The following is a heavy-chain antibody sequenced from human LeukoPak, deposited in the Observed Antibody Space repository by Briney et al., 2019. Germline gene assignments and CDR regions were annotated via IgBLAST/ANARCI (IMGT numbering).Heavy chain of an antibody. CDR1: GLNFNDND. CDR2: IWDDGSNK. D-gene: IGHD3-10*01. J-gene: IGHJ2*01. V-gene: IGHV3-33*06. CDR3: AKERGGQDWDSDL. Sequence: GSLRLSCAASGLNFNDNDMDWVRQAPGKGLEWVAVIWDDGSNKYYAESVKGRFTISRDISKNMLYLQMNSLRVEDTAVYYCAKERGGQDWDSDLWGRGTLVTVSS.